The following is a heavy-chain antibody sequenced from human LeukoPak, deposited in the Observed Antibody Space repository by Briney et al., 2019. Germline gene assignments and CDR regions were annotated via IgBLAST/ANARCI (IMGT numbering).Heavy chain of an antibody. CDR1: GFTFYDYA. J-gene: IGHJ3*02. V-gene: IGHV3-9*01. CDR2: ISWNSGSI. D-gene: IGHD6-6*01. Sequence: GGSLRLSCAASGFTFYDYAMHWVRQAPGKGLEWVSGISWNSGSIGYADSVKGRFTISRDNAKNSLYLQMNSLRAEDTALYYCAKGGQLFHDAFDIWGQGTMVTVSS. CDR3: AKGGQLFHDAFDI.